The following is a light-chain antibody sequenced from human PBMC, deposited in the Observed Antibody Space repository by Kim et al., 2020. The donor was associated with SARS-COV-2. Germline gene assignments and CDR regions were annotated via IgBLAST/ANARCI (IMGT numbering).Light chain of an antibody. Sequence: SPGERATLSCRASQSIGTHLAWYQQTPGQAPRLLIFGASTRATGIPARFNGSGSGTDFTLTISSLQSEDFAVYYCQVYNNWPPMYTFGQGTKLEI. J-gene: IGKJ2*01. CDR1: QSIGTH. CDR2: GAS. CDR3: QVYNNWPPMYT. V-gene: IGKV3-15*01.